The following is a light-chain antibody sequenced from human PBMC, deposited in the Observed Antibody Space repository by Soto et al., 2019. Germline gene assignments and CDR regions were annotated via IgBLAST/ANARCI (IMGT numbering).Light chain of an antibody. V-gene: IGKV3-20*01. J-gene: IGKJ1*01. CDR3: QAYSSSQT. CDR1: QRVSSSY. Sequence: EIVLTQSPGTLSLSPGERATLSCRASQRVSSSYLAWYQQKPGQAPRLLMYGASSRATGIPDRFSGSGSGPDFTLTISRLAPEDFAGYYCQAYSSSQTFGKVTKVEIK. CDR2: GAS.